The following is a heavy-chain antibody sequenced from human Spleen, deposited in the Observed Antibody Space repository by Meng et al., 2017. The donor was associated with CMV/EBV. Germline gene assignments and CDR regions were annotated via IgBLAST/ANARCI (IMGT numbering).Heavy chain of an antibody. CDR1: GFTVSSHW. J-gene: IGHJ5*02. Sequence: EYGRGVVSTRSIRTRARQSSGFTVSSHWLHWARQVPGKGLVWVSRINSDVSRRNYADSMKGRCTISRDNTKNTLYLQMNSLRAEDTAVYYCARDGGSSVSWGQGTLVTVSS. CDR3: ARDGGSSVS. CDR2: INSDVSRR. D-gene: IGHD6-6*01. V-gene: IGHV3-74*01.